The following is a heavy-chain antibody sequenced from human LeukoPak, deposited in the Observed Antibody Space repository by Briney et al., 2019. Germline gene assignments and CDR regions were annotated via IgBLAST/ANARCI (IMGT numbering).Heavy chain of an antibody. V-gene: IGHV3-23*01. CDR3: ASQGTYYYDSSGYYPDY. J-gene: IGHJ4*02. D-gene: IGHD3-22*01. CDR2: ISGSGGST. CDR1: GFTFSSYA. Sequence: GGSLRLSCAASGFTFSSYAMSWVRQAPGKGLEWVSAISGSGGSTYYADSVKGRFTISRDNSKNTLYLQMNSLRAEDTAVYYCASQGTYYYDSSGYYPDYWGQGTLVTVS.